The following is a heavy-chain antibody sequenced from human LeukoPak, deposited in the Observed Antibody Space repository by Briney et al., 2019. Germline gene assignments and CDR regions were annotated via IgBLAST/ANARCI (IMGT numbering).Heavy chain of an antibody. V-gene: IGHV4-39*01. CDR3: ARRGVIAAAVLY. D-gene: IGHD6-13*01. CDR2: IYYSGST. CDR1: GGSISSSSYY. Sequence: SETLSLTCTVSGGSISSSSYYWGWIRQPPGKGLEWIGSIYYSGSTYYNPSLKSRVTISVDTSKNQFSLKLSSVTAADTAVYYCARRGVIAAAVLYWGQGTLVTVSS. J-gene: IGHJ4*02.